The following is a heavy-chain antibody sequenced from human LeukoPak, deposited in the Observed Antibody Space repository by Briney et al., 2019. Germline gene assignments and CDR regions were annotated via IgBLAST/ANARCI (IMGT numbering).Heavy chain of an antibody. J-gene: IGHJ6*04. Sequence: PSETLSLTCTVSVGSISNYYWSWIRQPPGKGREWIGYIYYSGSTNYNPSLKSRVTISVATSKNQFSLKLSSVTAADTAVYYCAREASSSWYGYYGMDVWGKGTTVTVSS. V-gene: IGHV4-59*01. CDR2: IYYSGST. CDR1: VGSISNYY. CDR3: AREASSSWYGYYGMDV. D-gene: IGHD6-13*01.